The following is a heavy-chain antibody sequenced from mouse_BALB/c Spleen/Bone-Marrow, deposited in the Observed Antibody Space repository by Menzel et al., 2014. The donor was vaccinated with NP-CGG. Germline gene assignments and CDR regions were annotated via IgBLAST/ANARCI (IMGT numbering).Heavy chain of an antibody. Sequence: QVQLKQSGSVLVRPGASVKLSCKASGYTFTSSWMHWAKRRPGQGLEWIGEIHPNSGNTNYNEKFKGKATLTVDTSSSTAYVDLSSLTSEDSAVYYCAREKIYGNYLWYFDVWGAGTTVTVSS. CDR2: IHPNSGNT. CDR3: AREKIYGNYLWYFDV. J-gene: IGHJ1*01. D-gene: IGHD2-1*01. CDR1: GYTFTSSW. V-gene: IGHV1S130*01.